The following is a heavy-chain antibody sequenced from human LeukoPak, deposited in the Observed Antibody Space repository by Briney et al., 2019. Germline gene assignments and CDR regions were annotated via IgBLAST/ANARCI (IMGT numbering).Heavy chain of an antibody. V-gene: IGHV4-59*01. CDR2: MYYSGST. Sequence: SETLSLTCTVSGGSISSYYWSWIRRPPGPGLGGIGDMYYSGSTNYNPYLRSRVTMSVDTYKNPFTLKLSCVAAADTAICSCVRGPARDDAFDIWGQGKMVTVSS. CDR1: GGSISSYY. J-gene: IGHJ3*02. CDR3: VRGPARDDAFDI.